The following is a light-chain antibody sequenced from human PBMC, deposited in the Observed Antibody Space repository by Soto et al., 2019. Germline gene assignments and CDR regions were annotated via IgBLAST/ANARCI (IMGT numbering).Light chain of an antibody. J-gene: IGKJ1*01. CDR2: ATS. CDR3: LQDYKYPRT. Sequence: IQMTKSPSHLPAPEGERVPMTSLASQGITEDLAWYQQKPGKAPKLLIYATSSLQSGVPSRFIGIGTGRDFTPTISSLQPEDFATNYCLQDYKYPRTFGQGTKVDIK. CDR1: QGITED. V-gene: IGKV1-6*01.